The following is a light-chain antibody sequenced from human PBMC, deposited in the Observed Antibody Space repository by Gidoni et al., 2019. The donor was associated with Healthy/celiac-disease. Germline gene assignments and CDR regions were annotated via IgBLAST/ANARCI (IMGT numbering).Light chain of an antibody. CDR3: QQYGSSPPT. CDR2: GAS. J-gene: IGKJ1*01. V-gene: IGKV3-20*01. CDR1: QSVSSSY. Sequence: DIVLTQSPGTLSWSPGERATLSCRASQSVSSSYLAWYQQKPGQAPRLLIYGASSRATGIPDRFSGSGSGTDFTLTISRLEPEDFAVYYCQQYGSSPPTFGQGTKVEIK.